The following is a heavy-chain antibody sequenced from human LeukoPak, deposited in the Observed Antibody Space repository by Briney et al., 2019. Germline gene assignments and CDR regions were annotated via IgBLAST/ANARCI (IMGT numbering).Heavy chain of an antibody. Sequence: SETLSLTCTVSGGSISSSSYYWGCIRQPPGKGLEWIGSIYYSGSTNYNPSLKGRVTISVDTSKKFFSLKLSSVTAADTAVYYCARDAYGDYDAMTHYYYMDVWGKGTTVTVSS. CDR2: IYYSGST. CDR3: ARDAYGDYDAMTHYYYMDV. CDR1: GGSISSSSYY. J-gene: IGHJ6*03. V-gene: IGHV4-39*07. D-gene: IGHD4-17*01.